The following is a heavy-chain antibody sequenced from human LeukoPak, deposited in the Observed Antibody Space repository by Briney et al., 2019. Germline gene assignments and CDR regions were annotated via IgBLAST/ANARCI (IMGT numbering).Heavy chain of an antibody. CDR3: ARGGWNKFDY. J-gene: IGHJ4*02. D-gene: IGHD3-22*01. V-gene: IGHV4-59*01. CDR1: GGFISSYY. Sequence: SETLSLTCTVSGGFISSYYWSWIRQPPGKGLEWIGFIFYSGTTNYNPSLKSRVTISVDTSKNQFSLKLSSVTAADTAVYYCARGGWNKFDYWGQGTLVTVSS. CDR2: IFYSGTT.